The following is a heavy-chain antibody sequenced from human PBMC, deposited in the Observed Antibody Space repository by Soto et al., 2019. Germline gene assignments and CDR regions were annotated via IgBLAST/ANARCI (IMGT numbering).Heavy chain of an antibody. J-gene: IGHJ6*02. Sequence: QVQLVQSGAEVKKPGSSVKVSCKASGGTFSSYAISWVRQAPGQGLEWMGGIIPIFGTANYAQKFQGRVTINAEESTSTAYMELSSLRSEDTAVYYCARVVVVTSPYYYYGMDVWGQGTTVTVSS. CDR2: IIPIFGTA. D-gene: IGHD2-21*02. CDR1: GGTFSSYA. CDR3: ARVVVVTSPYYYYGMDV. V-gene: IGHV1-69*01.